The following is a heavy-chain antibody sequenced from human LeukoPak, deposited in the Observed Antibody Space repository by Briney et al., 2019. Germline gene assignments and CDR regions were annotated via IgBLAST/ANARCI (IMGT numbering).Heavy chain of an antibody. CDR1: GFTFSSYS. V-gene: IGHV3-21*01. CDR2: ISSSSSYI. CDR3: ARDLGLGRAAAGLYYFDY. Sequence: GGSLRLSCAASGFTFSSYSMNWVRQAPGKGLEWVSSISSSSSYIYYADSVKGRFTISRDNAKNSLYLQMNSLRAEDTAVYYCARDLGLGRAAAGLYYFDYWGQGTLVTVSS. D-gene: IGHD6-13*01. J-gene: IGHJ4*02.